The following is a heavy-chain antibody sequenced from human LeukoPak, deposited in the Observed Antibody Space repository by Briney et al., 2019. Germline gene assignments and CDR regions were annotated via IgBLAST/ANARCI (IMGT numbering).Heavy chain of an antibody. Sequence: PGGSLRLSCAASGFTFSSYWMSWVRQAPGKGLEWVANIKQDGSEKYYVDSLEGRFTISRDNAKNLLYLQMNSLTAEDTAIYYCARSLRVAVAASYWGQGTLVTVSS. CDR3: ARSLRVAVAASY. D-gene: IGHD6-19*01. V-gene: IGHV3-7*01. CDR1: GFTFSSYW. CDR2: IKQDGSEK. J-gene: IGHJ4*02.